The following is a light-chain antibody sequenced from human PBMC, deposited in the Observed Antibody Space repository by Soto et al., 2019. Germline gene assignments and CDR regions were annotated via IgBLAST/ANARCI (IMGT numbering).Light chain of an antibody. CDR1: SWHSTYA. CDR3: QTWATVPDWV. J-gene: IGLJ3*02. Sequence: QSVLTQSPSASASLGASVKLTCTLSSWHSTYAIAWHQQQPEKGPRYLMKLDSDGSHSKGDGIPDRFSGSSSGAERYLTISSLQSEDEADYYCQTWATVPDWVFGGGTQLTVL. CDR2: LDSDGSH. V-gene: IGLV4-69*01.